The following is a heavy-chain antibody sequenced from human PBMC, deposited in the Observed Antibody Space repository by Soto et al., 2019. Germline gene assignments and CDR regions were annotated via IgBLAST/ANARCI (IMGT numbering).Heavy chain of an antibody. CDR1: GFTFSSYW. J-gene: IGHJ4*02. D-gene: IGHD2-15*01. CDR2: IKTDGSIT. Sequence: GGSLRLSCAASGFTFSSYWMYWVRQAPGKGLVWVSRIKTDGSITSYADAVKGRFTVSRDNARDMLYLQMNSLRAEDTAVYYCAKDMNSVPEYWGQGTLVTVSS. V-gene: IGHV3-74*01. CDR3: AKDMNSVPEY.